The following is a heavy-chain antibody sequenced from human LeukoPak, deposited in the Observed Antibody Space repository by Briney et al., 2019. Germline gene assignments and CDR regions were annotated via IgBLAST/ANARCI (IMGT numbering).Heavy chain of an antibody. J-gene: IGHJ4*02. CDR1: GGSISSGSYY. CDR3: ARRKYSGSYFFDY. D-gene: IGHD1-26*01. V-gene: IGHV4-61*02. Sequence: SETLSLTCTVSGGSISSGSYYWSWIRQPAGKGLEWIGRIYTSGSTNYNPSLKSRVTISVDTSKNQFSLKLSSVTAADTAVYYCARRKYSGSYFFDYWGQGTLVTVSS. CDR2: IYTSGST.